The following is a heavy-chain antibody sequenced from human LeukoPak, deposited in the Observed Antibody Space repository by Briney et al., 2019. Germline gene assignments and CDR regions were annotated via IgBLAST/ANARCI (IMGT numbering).Heavy chain of an antibody. CDR2: SNAGNGNT. CDR3: ARDLGDYGD. D-gene: IGHD4-17*01. Sequence: GGSLRLSCAASGYTFTSYAMHWVRQAPGQRLEWMGWSNAGNGNTKYSQEFQGRVTITRDTSASTAYMELSSLRSEDTAVYYCARDLGDYGDWGQGTLVTVSS. V-gene: IGHV1-3*02. CDR1: GYTFTSYA. J-gene: IGHJ4*02.